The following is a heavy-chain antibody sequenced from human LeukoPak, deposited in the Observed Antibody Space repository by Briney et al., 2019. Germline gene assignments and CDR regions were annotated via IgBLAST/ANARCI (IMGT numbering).Heavy chain of an antibody. J-gene: IGHJ4*02. CDR1: GFTFSSYG. V-gene: IGHV3-23*01. CDR3: ARVPIIGPGKGIDY. D-gene: IGHD2/OR15-2a*01. CDR2: ISGSGGST. Sequence: GGSLRLSCAASGFTFSSYGMSWVRQAPGKGLEWVSAISGSGGSTNYADPVKGRFTISRDSAKNTLYLQMSSLRAEDTAVYYCARVPIIGPGKGIDYWGQGTLVTVSS.